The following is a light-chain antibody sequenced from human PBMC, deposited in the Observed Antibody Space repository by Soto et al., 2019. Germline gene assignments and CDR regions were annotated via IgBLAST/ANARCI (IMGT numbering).Light chain of an antibody. J-gene: IGKJ3*01. Sequence: EIVLTQSPATLSLSPGERATLSCRASQSVASNYLAWYQKRPGQAPRLLIYVASTRAAGIPDRFTGSGSGTDFTLTISRLEPEDFAVFFCHQYSRSPIFTFGPGTTVDIK. CDR2: VAS. CDR1: QSVASNY. V-gene: IGKV3-20*01. CDR3: HQYSRSPIFT.